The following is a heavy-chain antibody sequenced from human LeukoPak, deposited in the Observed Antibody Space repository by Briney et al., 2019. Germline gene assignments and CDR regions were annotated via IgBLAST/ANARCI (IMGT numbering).Heavy chain of an antibody. V-gene: IGHV4-34*01. D-gene: IGHD4-17*01. CDR2: INHSGYT. Sequence: PSETLSLACAVSGVSFDDYYWSWVRQTPGKGLEWIGEINHSGYTNDSPSLKSRVTLSIDTSRKQFSLNLRSVTVADAGIYYCTRMTTGHDYWGQGTLVTVSS. J-gene: IGHJ4*02. CDR1: GVSFDDYY. CDR3: TRMTTGHDY.